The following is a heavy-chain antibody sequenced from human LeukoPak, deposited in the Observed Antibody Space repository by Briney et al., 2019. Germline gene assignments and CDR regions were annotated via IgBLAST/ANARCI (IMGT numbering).Heavy chain of an antibody. Sequence: ASVKVSRKASGGTFSTHAVSWVRQAPGQGPEWMGGIIPLTGTTHYAQKFQGRVTIMADGPTNTVYMELSGLKSEDTAVYYCATSARPVVTISFWGQGTLVTVSS. D-gene: IGHD2-21*02. CDR3: ATSARPVVTISF. V-gene: IGHV1-69*13. CDR1: GGTFSTHA. CDR2: IIPLTGTT. J-gene: IGHJ4*02.